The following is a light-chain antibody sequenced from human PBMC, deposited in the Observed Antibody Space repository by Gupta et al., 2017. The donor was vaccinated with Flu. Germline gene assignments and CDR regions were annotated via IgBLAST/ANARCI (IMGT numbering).Light chain of an antibody. CDR3: SSYTNAGALNFV. CDR2: DVN. J-gene: IGLJ1*01. V-gene: IGLV2-14*03. Sequence: QSALTQPASVSGSPGQLITISCTGTSGDIGGYNYVSWYQQHPGNAPKLKIYDVNSRPSGVSNRFSGSKSGSTASLTISGLQADDGADYYCSSYTNAGALNFVFGTGTKVTVL. CDR1: SGDIGGYNY.